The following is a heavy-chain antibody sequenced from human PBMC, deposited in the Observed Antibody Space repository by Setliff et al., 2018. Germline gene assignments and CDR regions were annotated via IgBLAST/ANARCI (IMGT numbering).Heavy chain of an antibody. CDR3: AREGEGSTFFPLDAFDI. Sequence: GASVKVSCKASGYTLNNYAMNWVRQAPGQGFEWMGWINTKTGNPTYAQDFTGRLVFSLDTSVSTAYLQISSLKAEDTAVYYCAREGEGSTFFPLDAFDIWGQGTMVTVSS. D-gene: IGHD3-16*01. CDR1: GYTLNNYA. V-gene: IGHV7-4-1*02. J-gene: IGHJ3*02. CDR2: INTKTGNP.